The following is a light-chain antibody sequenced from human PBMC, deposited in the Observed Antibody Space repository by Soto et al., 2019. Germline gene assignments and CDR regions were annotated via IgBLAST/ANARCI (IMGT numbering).Light chain of an antibody. CDR1: QTVSRNY. CDR2: GAT. J-gene: IGKJ4*01. Sequence: DIVLTQFPGTLSLSPGERATLSCRASQTVSRNYIAWYQQKPGQAPRLIIYGATNLPAGIPHRFSGSGSGTDFTLTISRLEPEDFAVYYCQQYSRRPFTFGGGTQLDI. V-gene: IGKV3-20*01. CDR3: QQYSRRPFT.